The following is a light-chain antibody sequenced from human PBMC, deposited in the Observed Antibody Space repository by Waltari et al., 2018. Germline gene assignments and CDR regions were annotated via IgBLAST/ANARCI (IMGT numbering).Light chain of an antibody. CDR1: SPNIGKNS. V-gene: IGLV1-51*01. CDR2: DNN. CDR3: GAGDSSLSIVL. J-gene: IGLJ2*01. Sequence: QSVLTQRPSVSAAAGQKVTISCSGSSPNIGKNSVSWYQQLPGTAPKLLIYDNNKRPSGIPDRFSGSKSGTSATLGITGLQTGDEADYYCGAGDSSLSIVLFGGGTKLTVL.